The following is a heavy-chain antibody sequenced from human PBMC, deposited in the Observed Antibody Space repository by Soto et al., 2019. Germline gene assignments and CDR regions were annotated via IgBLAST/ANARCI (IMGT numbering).Heavy chain of an antibody. J-gene: IGHJ6*02. CDR3: ARDFADGYYSYGMDV. CDR1: GFTFSSYS. Sequence: EVQLVESGGGLVKPGGSLRLSCAASGFTFSSYSMNWVRQAPGKGLEWVSSISSSSSYIYYADSVKGRFTISRDNAKNSLYLQMNSLRAEDTAVYYCARDFADGYYSYGMDVWGQGTTVTVSS. V-gene: IGHV3-21*01. CDR2: ISSSSSYI. D-gene: IGHD3-3*01.